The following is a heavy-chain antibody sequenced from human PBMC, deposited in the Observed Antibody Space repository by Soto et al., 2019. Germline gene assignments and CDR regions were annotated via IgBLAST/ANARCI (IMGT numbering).Heavy chain of an antibody. CDR3: ARADRTLVTSYSLDV. J-gene: IGHJ6*02. D-gene: IGHD2-21*02. Sequence: QVRLQQWGAGLLKPSETLSLTCAVYGGSLGGDYWTWIRQAPGKGLEWIGEINHSGTINFDPSLRSRLTISLDTSKKEFSLKLSSLTDADTATYYCARADRTLVTSYSLDVWGQGTTVTVSS. V-gene: IGHV4-34*01. CDR1: GGSLGGDY. CDR2: INHSGTI.